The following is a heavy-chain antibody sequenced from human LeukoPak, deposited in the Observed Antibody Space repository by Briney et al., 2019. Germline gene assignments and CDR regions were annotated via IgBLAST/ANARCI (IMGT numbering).Heavy chain of an antibody. CDR2: INTDGSST. Sequence: GGSLRLSCAASGFTFSSYWMHWVRQAPGKGLVWVSHINTDGSSTSYADSVKGRFTISRDNAKNTLFLQMNSLRAEDTAVYYCARRGIAATDYWGQGTLVTVSS. D-gene: IGHD6-13*01. J-gene: IGHJ4*02. CDR3: ARRGIAATDY. CDR1: GFTFSSYW. V-gene: IGHV3-74*01.